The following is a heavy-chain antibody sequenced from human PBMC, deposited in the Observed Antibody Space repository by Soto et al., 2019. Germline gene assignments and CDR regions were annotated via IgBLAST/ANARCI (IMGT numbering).Heavy chain of an antibody. D-gene: IGHD3-10*01. CDR2: IYYSGST. CDR3: ARGITMVRRYYYYGMDV. CDR1: GGSISSSSYY. J-gene: IGHJ6*02. Sequence: SETLSLTCTVSGGSISSSSYYWGWIRQPPGKGLEWIGSIYYSGSTNYNPSLKSRVTISVDTSKNQFSLKLSSVTAADTAVYYCARGITMVRRYYYYGMDVWGQGTTVTVSS. V-gene: IGHV4-39*07.